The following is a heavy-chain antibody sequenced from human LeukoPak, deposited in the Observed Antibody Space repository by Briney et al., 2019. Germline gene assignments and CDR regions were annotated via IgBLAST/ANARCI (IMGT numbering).Heavy chain of an antibody. CDR1: GGSISSSSYY. J-gene: IGHJ4*02. Sequence: SETLSLTCPVSGGSISSSSYYWGWIRQPPGKGLEWIGSIYYSGSTYYNPSLKSRVTISVDTSKNQFSLKLSSVTAADTAVYYCATRQWLVRVADYWGQGTLVTVSS. V-gene: IGHV4-39*01. CDR2: IYYSGST. D-gene: IGHD6-19*01. CDR3: ATRQWLVRVADY.